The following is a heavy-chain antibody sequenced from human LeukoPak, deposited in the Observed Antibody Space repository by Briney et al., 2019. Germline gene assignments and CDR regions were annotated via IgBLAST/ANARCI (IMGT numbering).Heavy chain of an antibody. CDR1: GGSISSSSYY. Sequence: SETLSLTCTVSGGSISSSSYYWGWIRQPPGKGLEWIGSIYYSGSTYYNPSLKSRVTISVDTSKNQFSLKLSSVTAADTAVYYCARAVKNSYGFGAWFDPWGQGTLVTVSS. CDR2: IYYSGST. D-gene: IGHD5-18*01. CDR3: ARAVKNSYGFGAWFDP. V-gene: IGHV4-39*07. J-gene: IGHJ5*02.